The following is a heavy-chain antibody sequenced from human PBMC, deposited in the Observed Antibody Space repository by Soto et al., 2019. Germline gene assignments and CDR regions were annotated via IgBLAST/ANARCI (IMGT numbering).Heavy chain of an antibody. CDR1: GYTFTGYY. CDR3: ARAHSSGWRVNWFDP. CDR2: INPNSGGT. J-gene: IGHJ5*02. D-gene: IGHD6-19*01. Sequence: ASVKVSCKASGYTFTGYYMHWVRQAPGQGLEWMEWINPNSGGTNYAQKFQGWVTMTRDTSISTAYMELSRLRSDDTAVYYCARAHSSGWRVNWFDPWGQGTLVTVS. V-gene: IGHV1-2*04.